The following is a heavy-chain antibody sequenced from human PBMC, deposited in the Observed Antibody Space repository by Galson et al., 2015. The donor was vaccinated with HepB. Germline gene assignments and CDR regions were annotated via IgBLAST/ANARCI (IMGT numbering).Heavy chain of an antibody. J-gene: IGHJ4*02. CDR1: GGTFSSYA. CDR3: ARGIWASGQWLVGGFFDY. D-gene: IGHD6-19*01. Sequence: SVKVSCKASGGTFSSYAISWVRQAPGQGLEWMGGIIPIFGTANYAQKFQGRVTITADESTSTAYMELSSLRSEDTAVYYCARGIWASGQWLVGGFFDYWGQGTLVTVSS. CDR2: IIPIFGTA. V-gene: IGHV1-69*13.